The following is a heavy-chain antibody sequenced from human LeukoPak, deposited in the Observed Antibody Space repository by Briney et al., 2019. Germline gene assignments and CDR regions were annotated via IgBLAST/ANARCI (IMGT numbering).Heavy chain of an antibody. CDR1: GGSITSGGYF. D-gene: IGHD2-21*02. V-gene: IGHV4-39*01. CDR2: IYYIGSP. Sequence: SETLSLTCTVSGGSITSGGYFWGWIRQPPGKGLEWIGSIYYIGSPYYNPSLKSRVTISLDTSKNQLSLKLSSVTAADTAVYYCAGQPCGGDCYSSTYYFDYWGQGTLVTVSS. CDR3: AGQPCGGDCYSSTYYFDY. J-gene: IGHJ4*02.